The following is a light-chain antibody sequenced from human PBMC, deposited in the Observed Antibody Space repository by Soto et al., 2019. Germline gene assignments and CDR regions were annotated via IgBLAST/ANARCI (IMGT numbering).Light chain of an antibody. J-gene: IGLJ2*01. CDR1: SSDVGTYTY. V-gene: IGLV2-14*03. CDR3: NSYTSSGTYGL. CDR2: DVD. Sequence: QSALTQPASVSGSPGQSITISCTGSSSDVGTYTYVSWYQHHPGKAPKLMIYDVDVRPSGISNRFSGSKSGNTASLSITGLQAEDEADYYCNSYTSSGTYGLFGGGTKLTVL.